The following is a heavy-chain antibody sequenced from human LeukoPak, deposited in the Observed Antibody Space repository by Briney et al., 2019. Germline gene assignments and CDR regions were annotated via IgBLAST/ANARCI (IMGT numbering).Heavy chain of an antibody. CDR2: IYYSGST. V-gene: IGHV4-30-4*01. Sequence: SQTLSLTCTVSGGSISSGDYYWSWIRQPPGKGLEWIGYIYYSGSTYYNPSLKSRVTISVDTSKNQFSLKLSSVTAADTAVYYCARVHGDYDCFDYWGQGTLVTVSS. CDR3: ARVHGDYDCFDY. J-gene: IGHJ4*02. D-gene: IGHD4-17*01. CDR1: GGSISSGDYY.